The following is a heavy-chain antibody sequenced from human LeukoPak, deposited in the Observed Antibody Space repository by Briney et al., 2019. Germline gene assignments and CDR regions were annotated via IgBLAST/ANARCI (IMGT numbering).Heavy chain of an antibody. CDR3: ARESSSWYPDY. CDR1: GYTFTGYY. Sequence: ASVKVSFKSSGYTFTGYYMHWVRQAPGQGLEWMGWINPNSGGTNYAQKFQGRVTMTRDTSISTAYMELSRLRSDDTAVYYCARESSSWYPDYWGQGTLVTVSS. J-gene: IGHJ4*02. V-gene: IGHV1-2*02. D-gene: IGHD6-13*01. CDR2: INPNSGGT.